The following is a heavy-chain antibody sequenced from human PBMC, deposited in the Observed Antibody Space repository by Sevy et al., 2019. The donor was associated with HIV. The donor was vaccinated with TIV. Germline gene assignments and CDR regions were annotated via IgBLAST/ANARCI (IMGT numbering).Heavy chain of an antibody. Sequence: SESLSLTCTVSGGSISSGGYYWNWVRQHPETGLEWIGYIYYSGNTYYNPSLKSRVSITIDTSKSQFSLRLSSLTASVTAVYYCARGGNYGMDVWGQGTTVTVSS. V-gene: IGHV4-31*03. CDR2: IYYSGNT. CDR3: ARGGNYGMDV. CDR1: GGSISSGGYY. D-gene: IGHD1-26*01. J-gene: IGHJ6*02.